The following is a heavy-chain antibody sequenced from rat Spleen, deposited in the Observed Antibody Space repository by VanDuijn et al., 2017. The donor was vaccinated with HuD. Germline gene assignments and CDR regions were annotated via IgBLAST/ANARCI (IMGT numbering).Heavy chain of an antibody. D-gene: IGHD1-7*01. J-gene: IGHJ2*01. Sequence: EVQLVESGGGLVQPGRSLTLSCAASGFSFSDYHMTWVRQAPTKGLEWVASITNTGGRTHYPDSVKGRFTISRDIAKSTLFLQMNSLRSEDTATYYCTRLTTMGIDYSDYWGQGVMVTVSS. CDR2: ITNTGGRT. CDR1: GFSFSDYH. V-gene: IGHV5-20*01. CDR3: TRLTTMGIDYSDY.